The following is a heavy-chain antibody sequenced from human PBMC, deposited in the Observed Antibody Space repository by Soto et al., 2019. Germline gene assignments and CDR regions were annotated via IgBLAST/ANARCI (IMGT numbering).Heavy chain of an antibody. J-gene: IGHJ3*02. CDR2: ISWNSGSI. D-gene: IGHD2-2*02. CDR3: AKDHCSSTSCYTSAFDI. V-gene: IGHV3-9*01. Sequence: SLRLSCAASGFTFDDYAMHWVRQAPGEGLEWVSGISWNSGSIGYADSVKGRFTISRDNAKNSLYLQMNSLRAEDTALYYCAKDHCSSTSCYTSAFDIWGQGTMVTVSS. CDR1: GFTFDDYA.